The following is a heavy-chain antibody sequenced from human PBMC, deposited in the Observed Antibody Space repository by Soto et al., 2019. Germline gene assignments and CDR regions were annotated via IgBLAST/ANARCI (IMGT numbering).Heavy chain of an antibody. Sequence: SETLSLTCTVSGGSISSYYWSWIRQPPGKGLEWIGYIYYSGSTNYNPSLKSRVTISVDTSKTQYSLKLSSVTAADTAVYYCAKSTGELHFDYWGQGTLVTVSS. V-gene: IGHV4-59*01. CDR3: AKSTGELHFDY. D-gene: IGHD1-26*01. CDR1: GGSISSYY. CDR2: IYYSGST. J-gene: IGHJ4*02.